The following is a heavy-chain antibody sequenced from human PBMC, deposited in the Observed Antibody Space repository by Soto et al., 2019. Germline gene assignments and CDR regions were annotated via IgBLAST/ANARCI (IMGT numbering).Heavy chain of an antibody. CDR1: GYTFTGYA. CDR2: INAANGNT. D-gene: IGHD6-19*01. Sequence: QVQLVQSGAEEKKPGASVKVSCKASGYTFTGYAMHWVRQAPGQRLEWMGWINAANGNTKYSQKFQGRVTITRDTAASTAYMELSSLRSEDTAVYYCARAVAVAADSDYWGQGTLVTVSS. V-gene: IGHV1-3*05. J-gene: IGHJ4*02. CDR3: ARAVAVAADSDY.